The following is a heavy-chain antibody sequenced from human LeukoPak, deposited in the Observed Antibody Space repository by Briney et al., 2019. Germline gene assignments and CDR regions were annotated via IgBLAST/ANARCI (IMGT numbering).Heavy chain of an antibody. CDR2: INPNSGGT. V-gene: IGHV1-2*02. D-gene: IGHD2-8*01. CDR3: AGGHRTNGVCYKVYYMDV. Sequence: ASVKVSCKASGYTFTGYYMHWVRQAPGQGLEWMGWINPNSGGTNYAQKFQGRVTMTRDTSISTAYMELSRLRSDDTAVYYCAGGHRTNGVCYKVYYMDVWGKGTTVTVSS. J-gene: IGHJ6*03. CDR1: GYTFTGYY.